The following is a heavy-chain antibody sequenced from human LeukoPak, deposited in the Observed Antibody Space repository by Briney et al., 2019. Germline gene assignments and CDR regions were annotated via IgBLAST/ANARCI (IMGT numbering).Heavy chain of an antibody. CDR3: AKHSGSYFIYYTDS. D-gene: IGHD1-26*01. Sequence: TGGSLRLSCAASGFTFSSYGLSWVRQAPGKGLEWVSTISGSAYNSYYADSVKGRFTISRDNSANTLYLQMDNLRAEDTALYYCAKHSGSYFIYYTDSWGQGTLVTVSS. CDR2: ISGSAYNS. J-gene: IGHJ4*02. V-gene: IGHV3-23*01. CDR1: GFTFSSYG.